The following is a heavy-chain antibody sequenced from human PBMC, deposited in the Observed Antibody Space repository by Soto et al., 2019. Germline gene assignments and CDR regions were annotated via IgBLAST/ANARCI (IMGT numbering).Heavy chain of an antibody. D-gene: IGHD3-16*01. CDR1: GYTLSDFD. CDR3: ARGNPFNYAGWDV. CDR2: LNAKSGDT. V-gene: IGHV1-8*01. Sequence: DLEQSGADLKRPGASVKVSCKASGYTLSDFDIKWLRQASGQGPEWMGWLNAKSGDTIFPQRFQGKFNMTWDTTLSTAYMEVGSLTSDDTAIYYGARGNPFNYAGWDVGGQGPTVAVPS. J-gene: IGHJ6*02.